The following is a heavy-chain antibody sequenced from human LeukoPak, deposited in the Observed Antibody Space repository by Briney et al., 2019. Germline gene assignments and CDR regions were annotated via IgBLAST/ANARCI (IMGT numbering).Heavy chain of an antibody. CDR2: ISAYNGNT. J-gene: IGHJ5*02. V-gene: IGHV1-18*01. CDR3: ARVGSVLGVVISSWFDP. D-gene: IGHD3-22*01. Sequence: ASVKVSCKASGYTFTSYGISWVRQAPGQGLEWMGWISAYNGNTNYAQKLQGRVTMTTDTSTSTAYMELRSLRSDDTAVYYCARVGSVLGVVISSWFDPWGQGTLVTVSS. CDR1: GYTFTSYG.